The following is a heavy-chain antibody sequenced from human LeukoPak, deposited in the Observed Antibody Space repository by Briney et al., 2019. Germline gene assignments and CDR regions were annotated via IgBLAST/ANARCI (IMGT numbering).Heavy chain of an antibody. CDR2: IYTSGST. V-gene: IGHV4-61*02. Sequence: SETLSLTCAVSGYSISSGSYYWSWIRQPAGKGLEWIGRIYTSGSTNYNPSLKSRVTISVDTSKNQFSLKLSSVTAADTAVYYCAREANSPTARYWYFDLWGRGTQVTISS. CDR3: AREANSPTARYWYFDL. CDR1: GYSISSGSYY. D-gene: IGHD2-21*01. J-gene: IGHJ2*01.